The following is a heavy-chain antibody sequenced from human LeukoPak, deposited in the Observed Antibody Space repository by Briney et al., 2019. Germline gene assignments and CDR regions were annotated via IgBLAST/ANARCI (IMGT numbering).Heavy chain of an antibody. CDR3: ARRTDY. Sequence: SETLSPTCTVSGGSISSSSYYWGWIRQPPGKGLEWIGSIYYSGSTYYNPSLKSRVTMSVDTSKNQFSLKLSSVTAADTAVYYCARRTDYWGQGTLVTVSS. J-gene: IGHJ4*02. CDR2: IYYSGST. V-gene: IGHV4-39*01. CDR1: GGSISSSSYY.